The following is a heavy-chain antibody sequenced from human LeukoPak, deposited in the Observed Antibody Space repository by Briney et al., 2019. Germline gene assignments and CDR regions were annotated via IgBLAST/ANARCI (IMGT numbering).Heavy chain of an antibody. CDR1: GYTFTRYY. CDR3: AREPNWGAWYFDL. Sequence: ASVKASSNPSGYTFTRYYMHWSRQPPGQRLEWLGWINPNSGGTNYAQKFQGWVTMTRDTSISTAYMELSRLRSDDTAVYYCAREPNWGAWYFDLWGRGTLVTVSS. V-gene: IGHV1-2*04. CDR2: INPNSGGT. J-gene: IGHJ2*01. D-gene: IGHD7-27*01.